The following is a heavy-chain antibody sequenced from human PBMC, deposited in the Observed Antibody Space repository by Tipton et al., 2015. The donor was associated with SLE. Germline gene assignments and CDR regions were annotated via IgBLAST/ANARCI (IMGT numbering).Heavy chain of an antibody. CDR3: ASGIAPYYGMDV. V-gene: IGHV3-53*05. CDR2: IYIGGKT. J-gene: IGHJ6*02. CDR1: GFTVSSNY. D-gene: IGHD6-13*01. Sequence: SLRLSCAASGFTVSSNYMSWVRQAPGKGLEWVSVIYIGGKTYYADFVQGRFTISRDTSKNTLYLEMHSLRPEDTAVYYCASGIAPYYGMDVWGQGTTVTVSS.